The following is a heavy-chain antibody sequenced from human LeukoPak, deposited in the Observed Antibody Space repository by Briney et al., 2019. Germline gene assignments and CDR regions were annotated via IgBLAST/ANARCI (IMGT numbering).Heavy chain of an antibody. Sequence: ASVKVSCKASGYTFTGYYMHWVRQAPGQGLEWMGLINPNSGGTNYAQKFQGRVTMTRDTSISTAYMELSRLRSDDTAVYYCARGSTYYDFWSGYSDFDYWGQGTLVTVSS. J-gene: IGHJ4*02. CDR2: INPNSGGT. D-gene: IGHD3-3*01. CDR3: ARGSTYYDFWSGYSDFDY. CDR1: GYTFTGYY. V-gene: IGHV1-2*06.